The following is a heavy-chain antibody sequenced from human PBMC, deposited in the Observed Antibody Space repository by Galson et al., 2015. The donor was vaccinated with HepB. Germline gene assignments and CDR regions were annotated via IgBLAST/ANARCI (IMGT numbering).Heavy chain of an antibody. J-gene: IGHJ4*02. D-gene: IGHD2-15*01. V-gene: IGHV1-24*01. CDR3: ATIGSERHGAKDY. CDR2: FDPEDGET. Sequence: SVKVSCKVSGYTLTELSMHWVRQAPGKGLEWMGGFDPEDGETIYAQKFQGRVTMTEDTSTDTAYMELSSLRSEDTAVYYCATIGSERHGAKDYWGQGTLVTVSS. CDR1: GYTLTELS.